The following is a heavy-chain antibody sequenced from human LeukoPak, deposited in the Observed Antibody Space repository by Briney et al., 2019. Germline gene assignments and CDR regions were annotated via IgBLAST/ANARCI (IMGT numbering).Heavy chain of an antibody. CDR3: ARPAIGGATHPDY. J-gene: IGHJ4*02. D-gene: IGHD1-26*01. Sequence: GGSLRLSCAASGFTFSSYAMHWVRQAPGKGLEWVAVISYDGSNKYYADSVKGRFTISRDNSKNTLYLQMNSLRAADTAVYYCARPAIGGATHPDYWGQGTLVTVSS. V-gene: IGHV3-30*04. CDR1: GFTFSSYA. CDR2: ISYDGSNK.